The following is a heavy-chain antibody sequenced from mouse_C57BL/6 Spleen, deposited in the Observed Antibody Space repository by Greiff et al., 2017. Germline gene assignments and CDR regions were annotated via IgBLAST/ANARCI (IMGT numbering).Heavy chain of an antibody. J-gene: IGHJ4*01. Sequence: EVQLVESGGDLVKPGGSLKLSCAASGYTFSSYGMSWVRQTPDKRLEWVATISSGGSYTYYPDNVKGRFTFSGDNASNTLYLQMSSLESEDTALYYSARHRWAMDYWGQGTSVTVSS. CDR1: GYTFSSYG. CDR3: ARHRWAMDY. CDR2: ISSGGSYT. V-gene: IGHV5-6*01.